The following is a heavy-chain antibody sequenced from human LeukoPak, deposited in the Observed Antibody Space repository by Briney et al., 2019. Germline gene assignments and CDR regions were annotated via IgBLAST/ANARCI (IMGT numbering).Heavy chain of an antibody. V-gene: IGHV4-59*08. CDR3: ARLSPHNYFDY. CDR2: IYYSGST. CDR1: GGSISSYY. Sequence: SETLSLTCTASGGSISSYYWSWIRQPPGKGLEWIGYIYYSGSTNYNPSLKSRVTMSVDTSKNQFSLKLSSVTAADTAVYYCARLSPHNYFDYWGQGTLVTVSS. J-gene: IGHJ4*02.